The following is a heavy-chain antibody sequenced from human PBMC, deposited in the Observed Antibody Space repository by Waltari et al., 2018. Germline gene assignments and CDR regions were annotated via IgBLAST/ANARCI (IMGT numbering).Heavy chain of an antibody. Sequence: QVQLVESGGGVVQPGRSLRLSCAASGFTFSSYAMHWVRQAPGKGLAWVAVISYDGSNKYYADSVKGRFTISRDNSKNTLYLQMNSLRAEDTAVYYCARETLITMVRGPETDAFDIWGQGTMVTVSS. CDR1: GFTFSSYA. V-gene: IGHV3-30*01. D-gene: IGHD3-10*01. J-gene: IGHJ3*02. CDR2: ISYDGSNK. CDR3: ARETLITMVRGPETDAFDI.